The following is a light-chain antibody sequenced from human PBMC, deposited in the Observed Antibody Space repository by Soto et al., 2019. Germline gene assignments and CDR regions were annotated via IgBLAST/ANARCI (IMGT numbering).Light chain of an antibody. J-gene: IGLJ2*01. CDR2: DVT. CDR3: CAHTGTASL. Sequence: QSALTKPPSVSGSPGQSVTISCTGTSSDVGRYNYVSWYQQRPGKAPKLIIYDVTKRPSGVPERFSGSKSGNTASLTISGLQADDEADYCCCAHTGTASLFGGGTKVTVL. CDR1: SSDVGRYNY. V-gene: IGLV2-11*01.